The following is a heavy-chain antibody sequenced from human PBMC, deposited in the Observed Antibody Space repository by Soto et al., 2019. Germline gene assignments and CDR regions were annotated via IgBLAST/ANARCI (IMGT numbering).Heavy chain of an antibody. V-gene: IGHV3-21*06. CDR2: ISGSGKDT. Sequence: PGGSLRLSCATSGFTFSNYRMNWVREAPGKGLEWVASISGSGKDTFYRDSVKGRFTISRDNAESSLVLQMNSLTADDTAVYHCARVHLVRTSSYYCGMDVWGPGTTVTVSS. J-gene: IGHJ6*02. CDR1: GFTFSNYR. D-gene: IGHD6-6*01. CDR3: ARVHLVRTSSYYCGMDV.